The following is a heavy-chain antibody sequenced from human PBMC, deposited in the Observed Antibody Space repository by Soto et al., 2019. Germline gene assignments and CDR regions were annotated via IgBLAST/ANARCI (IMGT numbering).Heavy chain of an antibody. CDR2: IHDSGNP. D-gene: IGHD1-1*01. CDR1: GDSINNYS. J-gene: IGHJ4*02. CDR3: ARRPSNPWNYFVQ. V-gene: IGHV4-59*08. Sequence: SETLSLTCVVSGDSINNYSWSWLRQPPGKGLEWIGYIHDSGNPKYNPSLESRVVMSMDTSQNHFSLKLSSVTAADTANYYCARRPSNPWNYFVQWGQGTLVTVSS.